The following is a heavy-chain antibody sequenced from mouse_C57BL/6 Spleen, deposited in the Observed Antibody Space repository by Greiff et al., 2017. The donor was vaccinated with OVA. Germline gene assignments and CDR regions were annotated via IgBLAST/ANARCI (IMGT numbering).Heavy chain of an antibody. J-gene: IGHJ3*01. CDR1: GYTFTSYW. CDR3: ARGGDDYSAWVAY. Sequence: QVQLQQPGAELVMPGASVKLSCQASGYTFTSYWMHWVKQRPGQGLEWIGEIDPSDSYTNYNQKFKGTSTLTVDQSSSTASLQLSSLTSEDSAVYYCARGGDDYSAWVAYWGQGTLVTVSA. V-gene: IGHV1-69*01. D-gene: IGHD2-4*01. CDR2: IDPSDSYT.